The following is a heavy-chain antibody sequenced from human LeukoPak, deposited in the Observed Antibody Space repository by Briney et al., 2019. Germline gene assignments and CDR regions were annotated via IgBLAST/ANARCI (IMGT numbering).Heavy chain of an antibody. J-gene: IGHJ4*02. CDR1: GVTVSISS. CDR3: ASAGSNTQTWWFDY. V-gene: IGHV3-48*02. D-gene: IGHD2-15*01. CDR2: IGYSSIAI. Sequence: GGTLRLSCAASGVTVSISSVTWVPQAPGQGLEWMSDIGYSSIAIYYADSVRGRFTVSRDNAKNSQYLQMNSLRDEDTAVYYCASAGSNTQTWWFDYWGQGVLVSVPS.